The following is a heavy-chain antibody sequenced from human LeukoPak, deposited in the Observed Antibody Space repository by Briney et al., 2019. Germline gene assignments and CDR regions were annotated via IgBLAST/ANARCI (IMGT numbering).Heavy chain of an antibody. CDR3: ARASNQTPGGWWWEYDYVWGSYRYTGFPFDY. Sequence: TGGSLRLSCAASGFTFSSYSMNWVRQAPGKGLEWVSYISRSSSTIYYADSVKGRFTISRDNAKNSLYLQMNSLRAEDTAVYYCARASNQTPGGWWWEYDYVWGSYRYTGFPFDYWGQGTLVTVSS. V-gene: IGHV3-48*01. CDR1: GFTFSSYS. D-gene: IGHD3-16*02. CDR2: ISRSSSTI. J-gene: IGHJ4*02.